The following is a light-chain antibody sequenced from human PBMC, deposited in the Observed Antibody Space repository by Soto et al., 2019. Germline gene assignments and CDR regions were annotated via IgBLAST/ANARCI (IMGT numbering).Light chain of an antibody. V-gene: IGLV1-51*02. Sequence: QSVLTQPPSVSAAPGQKVTTSCSGSSPNIGNNIVSWYQQLPGTAPKLLIYEDNKRPSGIPDRFSGSKSGTSATLGITGLQTGDEAEYYCASWDSSLTGGVFGGGTKVTVL. CDR1: SPNIGNNI. CDR2: EDN. J-gene: IGLJ2*01. CDR3: ASWDSSLTGGV.